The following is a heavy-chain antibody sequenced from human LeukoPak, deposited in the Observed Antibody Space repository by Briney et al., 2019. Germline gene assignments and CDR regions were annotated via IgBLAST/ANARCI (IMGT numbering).Heavy chain of an antibody. V-gene: IGHV3-23*01. CDR1: GFTCSSYD. D-gene: IGHD1-26*01. CDR3: AKVVTGGTYWGPFDY. Sequence: GGSLRLSCAASGFTCSSYDMSWVRQAPGKGLEWVSVVSGGGNNIYYADSVKGRFTISRDNSKNTLYLQMNSLRVEDTAVYYCAKVVTGGTYWGPFDYWGQGTLVTVSS. J-gene: IGHJ4*02. CDR2: VSGGGNNI.